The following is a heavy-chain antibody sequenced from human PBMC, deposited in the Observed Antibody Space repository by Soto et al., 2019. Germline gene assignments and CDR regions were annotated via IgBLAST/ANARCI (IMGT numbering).Heavy chain of an antibody. CDR1: GFIFSTYT. J-gene: IGHJ4*02. CDR3: AKDRHPYGIWTFDC. Sequence: EMQLLESGGHLVQPGGSLRLSCAASGFIFSTYTMNWVRQAPGKGLEWVSAIGGGNGPTYYADSVKGRFTISRDNSKNMLFLKMSALRTEDSALDYCAKDRHPYGIWTFDCWGQGTLVTVSS. CDR2: IGGGNGPT. V-gene: IGHV3-23*01. D-gene: IGHD3-10*01.